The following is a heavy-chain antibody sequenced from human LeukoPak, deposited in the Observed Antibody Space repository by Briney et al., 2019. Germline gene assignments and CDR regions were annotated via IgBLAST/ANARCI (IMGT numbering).Heavy chain of an antibody. D-gene: IGHD3-10*01. CDR2: IQSKTDGGTT. V-gene: IGHV3-15*01. CDR3: ATLTVRGVINI. CDR1: GFTFSNTW. J-gene: IGHJ4*02. Sequence: AGSLRLSCAASGFTFSNTWMNWVRPAPGKGLEWVGRIQSKTDGGTTEYAEPVKGRFTISRDDSKTTLYLQMNSLKTEDTAVYYCATLTVRGVINIWGQGTLVTVSS.